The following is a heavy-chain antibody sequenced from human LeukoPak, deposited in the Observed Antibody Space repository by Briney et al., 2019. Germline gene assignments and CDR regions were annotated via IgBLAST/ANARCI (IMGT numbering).Heavy chain of an antibody. CDR1: GFTFSSYG. D-gene: IGHD3-10*01. Sequence: PGGSLRLSCAASGFTFSSYGMHWVRQAPGKGLEWVAVISYDGSNKYYADSVKGRFTISRDNSKNTLYLQMNSLRAEDTAVYYCAKGTLDYYGSGSFSRQSYYYYGMDVWGQGTTVTVSS. CDR3: AKGTLDYYGSGSFSRQSYYYYGMDV. J-gene: IGHJ6*02. V-gene: IGHV3-30*18. CDR2: ISYDGSNK.